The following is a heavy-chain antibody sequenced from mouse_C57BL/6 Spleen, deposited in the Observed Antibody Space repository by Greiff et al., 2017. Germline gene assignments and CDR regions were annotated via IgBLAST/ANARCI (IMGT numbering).Heavy chain of an antibody. D-gene: IGHD2-5*01. CDR3: TRSDYSNYAWFAY. Sequence: QVQLKESGAELVRPGASVTLSCKASGYTFTDYEMHWVKQTPVHGLEWIGALDPETGGTAYNQKVKGKAILPADKSSSTAYMELRSLTSEDSAVYYCTRSDYSNYAWFAYWGQGTLVTVSA. V-gene: IGHV1-15*01. CDR2: LDPETGGT. CDR1: GYTFTDYE. J-gene: IGHJ3*01.